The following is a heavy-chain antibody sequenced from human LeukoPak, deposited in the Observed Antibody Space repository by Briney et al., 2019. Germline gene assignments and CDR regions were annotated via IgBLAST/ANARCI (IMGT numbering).Heavy chain of an antibody. CDR1: GYTFTSYG. Sequence: ASVKVSCKASGYTFTSYGISWVRQAPGQGLEWMGWISAYNGNTNYAQKLQGRVTMTTDTSTSTAYMELRSLRSDDTAAYYCARGKMTVPAAMMDFDYWGQGTLVTVSS. J-gene: IGHJ4*02. CDR3: ARGKMTVPAAMMDFDY. V-gene: IGHV1-18*01. D-gene: IGHD2-2*01. CDR2: ISAYNGNT.